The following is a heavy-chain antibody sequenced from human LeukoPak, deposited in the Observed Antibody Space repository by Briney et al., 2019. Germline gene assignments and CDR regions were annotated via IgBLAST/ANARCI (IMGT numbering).Heavy chain of an antibody. D-gene: IGHD2-21*02. J-gene: IGHJ4*02. CDR1: GFTFSNAW. Sequence: GGSLRLSCAASGFTFSNAWMSWVRQAPGKGLEWVGRIKSKTDGGTTDYAAPVKGRFTITRDDSKNTLYLQMNSLKTEDTAVYYCTTDFVVVTADPAGYWGQGTLVTVSS. V-gene: IGHV3-15*01. CDR3: TTDFVVVTADPAGY. CDR2: IKSKTDGGTT.